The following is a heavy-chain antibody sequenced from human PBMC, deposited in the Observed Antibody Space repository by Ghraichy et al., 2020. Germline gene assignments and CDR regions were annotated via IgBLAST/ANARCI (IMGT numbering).Heavy chain of an antibody. D-gene: IGHD3-9*01. CDR3: ARRNYETTGYFFDP. V-gene: IGHV4-59*08. CDR1: GGSISSFY. Sequence: ESLNISCTVSGGSISSFYWSWIRQPPGKGLEWIGYIFYSGNTKYNPSLKSRVNMSVDTSNNRFSLRLTSVTDADTAIYFCARRNYETTGYFFDPWGHGILVTVSS. CDR2: IFYSGNT. J-gene: IGHJ5*02.